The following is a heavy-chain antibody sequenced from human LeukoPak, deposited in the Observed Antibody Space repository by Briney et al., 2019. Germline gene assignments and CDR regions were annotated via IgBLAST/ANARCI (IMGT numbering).Heavy chain of an antibody. CDR2: FYNSGST. D-gene: IGHD2-21*01. Sequence: SETLSLTCTVSGSSISSGGYYWSWIRQRPGKGLEWVGFFYNSGSTYYNPSLKSRVTISLDTSENLFSLKLSSVTAADTAVYYCAICDWLKDAFDIWGQGTMVTVSS. CDR3: AICDWLKDAFDI. CDR1: GSSISSGGYY. V-gene: IGHV4-31*03. J-gene: IGHJ3*02.